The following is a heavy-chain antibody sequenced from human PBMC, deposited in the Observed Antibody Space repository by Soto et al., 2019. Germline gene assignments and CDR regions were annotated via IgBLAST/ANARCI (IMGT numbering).Heavy chain of an antibody. J-gene: IGHJ4*02. CDR1: GFTVSNSY. D-gene: IGHD3-10*01. CDR2: ISGGGTK. Sequence: EVQVVESGGGLIQPGGSLRLSCAASGFTVSNSYMSWVRQAPGKGLEWVSVISGGGTKNHADSVRGRFTISRDPSKNTLYLQMNSLRAEDTAVYYCARGLPGMAYYGEYYFDPWGQGTLVTVSS. CDR3: ARGLPGMAYYGEYYFDP. V-gene: IGHV3-53*01.